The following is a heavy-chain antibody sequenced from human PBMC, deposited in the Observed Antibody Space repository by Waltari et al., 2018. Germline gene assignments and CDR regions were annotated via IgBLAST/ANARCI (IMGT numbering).Heavy chain of an antibody. CDR3: ARGPPKIHGDKGPNYYYGMDV. D-gene: IGHD4-17*01. Sequence: QVQLQQWGAGLLKPSETLSLTCAVYGGSFSGYYWSWIRQPPGKGLGWIGEINHSGSTNYNPSLKSRVTISVDTSKNQFSLKLSSVTAADTAVYYCARGPPKIHGDKGPNYYYGMDVWGQGTTVTVSS. CDR2: INHSGST. J-gene: IGHJ6*02. CDR1: GGSFSGYY. V-gene: IGHV4-34*01.